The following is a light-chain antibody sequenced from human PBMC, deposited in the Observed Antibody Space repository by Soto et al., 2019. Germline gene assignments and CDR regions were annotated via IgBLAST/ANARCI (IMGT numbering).Light chain of an antibody. V-gene: IGKV3-15*01. CDR3: QHYLTWPLA. J-gene: IGKJ4*01. Sequence: ELVLTQSPATLSVSPGESATLSCRASQGVGSTLAWYQQKPGRAPRLLIYDAYIRATGIPARFSGAGSGSEFALSISRLQSDDLAVYYCQHYLTWPLAFGGGTCVEI. CDR1: QGVGST. CDR2: DAY.